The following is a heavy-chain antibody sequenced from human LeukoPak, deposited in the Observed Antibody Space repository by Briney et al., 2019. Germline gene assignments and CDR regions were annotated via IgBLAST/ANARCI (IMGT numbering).Heavy chain of an antibody. CDR3: ASRWWYFDL. D-gene: IGHD6-13*01. J-gene: IGHJ2*01. CDR1: GFAFSSDW. V-gene: IGHV3-74*03. CDR2: INSDGSST. Sequence: GGSLRLSCAASGFAFSSDWMHWVRQAPGKGLVWVSRINSDGSSTTYADSVKGRFTISRDNAKNTLYLQMNSLRAEDTALYYCASRWWYFDLWGRGTLATVSS.